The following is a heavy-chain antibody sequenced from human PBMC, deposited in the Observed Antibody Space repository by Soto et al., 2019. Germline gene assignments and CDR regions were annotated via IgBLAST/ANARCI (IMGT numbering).Heavy chain of an antibody. V-gene: IGHV1-69*02. J-gene: IGHJ6*02. CDR1: GSTFSSYT. CDR2: IIPVLGVT. Sequence: QVHLVQSGAEVKKPGSSVKVSCQASGSTFSSYTVSWARQAPGQGLEWMGRIIPVLGVTNYAPKFKGRVTITADKSKTTAYMELSSLRSGDTAVYYCARRRYCGADCYSKYYYGMDVWGQGTTVTVSS. CDR3: ARRRYCGADCYSKYYYGMDV. D-gene: IGHD2-21*02.